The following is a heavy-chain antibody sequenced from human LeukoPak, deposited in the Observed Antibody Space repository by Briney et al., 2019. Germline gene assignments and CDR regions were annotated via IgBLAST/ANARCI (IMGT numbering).Heavy chain of an antibody. V-gene: IGHV3-7*01. J-gene: IGHJ4*02. CDR2: IKQDGSEK. CDR1: GFTFSSYW. Sequence: GGSLRLSCAASGFTFSSYWTSWVRQAPGKGLEWVANIKQDGSEKYYVDSVKGRFTISRDNAKNSLYLQMNSLRAEDTAMYYCARESWNHGFDYWGQGTLVTVSS. CDR3: ARESWNHGFDY. D-gene: IGHD1-14*01.